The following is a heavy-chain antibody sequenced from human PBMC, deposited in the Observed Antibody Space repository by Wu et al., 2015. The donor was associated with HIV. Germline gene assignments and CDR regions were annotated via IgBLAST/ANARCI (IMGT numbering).Heavy chain of an antibody. CDR3: GRDEGGNYPGAFDY. Sequence: QVQLVQSGAEVKKPGASVKVSCKTSGFTFTNDYFHWVRQAPGQGLEWMGIINPSGDSTNYAQKFQGRVTMTRDTSTSTVYMELSSLKSEDTAVYYCGRDEGGNYPGAFDYWGQGTLVTVSS. V-gene: IGHV1-46*03. J-gene: IGHJ4*02. CDR2: INPSGDST. CDR1: GFTFTNDY. D-gene: IGHD1-26*01.